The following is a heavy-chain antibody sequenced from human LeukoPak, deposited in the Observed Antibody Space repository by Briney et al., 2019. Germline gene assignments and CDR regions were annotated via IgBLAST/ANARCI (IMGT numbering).Heavy chain of an antibody. D-gene: IGHD1-26*01. J-gene: IGHJ6*02. Sequence: PGRSLRLSCAASGFTFSSYARHWVRQAPGKGREGVAVISYDGSNKYYADSVKGRFTISRDNSKNTLYLQMNSLRAEDTAVYYCARDDHSGRYYYYGMDVWGQGTTVTVSS. CDR2: ISYDGSNK. CDR3: ARDDHSGRYYYYGMDV. V-gene: IGHV3-30*04. CDR1: GFTFSSYA.